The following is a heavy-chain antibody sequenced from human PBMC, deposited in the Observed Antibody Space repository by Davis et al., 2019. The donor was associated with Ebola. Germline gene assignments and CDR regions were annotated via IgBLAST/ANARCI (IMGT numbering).Heavy chain of an antibody. CDR2: INHSGST. CDR3: ARLGALKRGWTNNAFDI. Sequence: MPGGSLRLSCAVYGGSFSGYYWSWIRQPPGKGLEWIGEINHSGSTNYNPSLKSRVTISVDTSKNQFSLKLSSVTAADTAVYYCARLGALKRGWTNNAFDIWGQGTMVTVPS. V-gene: IGHV4-34*01. CDR1: GGSFSGYY. D-gene: IGHD6-19*01. J-gene: IGHJ3*02.